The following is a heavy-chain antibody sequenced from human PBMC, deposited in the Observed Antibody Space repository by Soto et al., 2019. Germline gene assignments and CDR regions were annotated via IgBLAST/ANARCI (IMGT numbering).Heavy chain of an antibody. CDR2: IYYNGRT. D-gene: IGHD3-9*01. J-gene: IGHJ6*02. V-gene: IGHV4-31*03. Sequence: SETLSLTCTGSGDSISRGGFYWSRIRQHPGRGLEWIGYIYYNGRTYYNPSLKSRVTIAVDTSKNQFSLKLRSVTAADTAVYYCARDFGDVYYDILTGFYFYYGMDVCGQGTTVTVS. CDR1: GDSISRGGFY. CDR3: ARDFGDVYYDILTGFYFYYGMDV.